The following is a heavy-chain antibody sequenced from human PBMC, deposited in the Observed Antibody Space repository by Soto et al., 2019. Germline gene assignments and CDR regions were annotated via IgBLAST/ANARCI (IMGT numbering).Heavy chain of an antibody. D-gene: IGHD1-1*01. CDR2: ISGGGGTT. J-gene: IGHJ5*02. V-gene: IGHV3-23*01. Sequence: PGGSLRLSCAASGFTFSAYAMSWVRQTPAKGLEWVSTISGGGGTTYFADSVKGRFTISRDNSKNTLYLQMNSLRADDTAIYYCAKDRTSAGTTVRFDPWGQGTLVTVSS. CDR1: GFTFSAYA. CDR3: AKDRTSAGTTVRFDP.